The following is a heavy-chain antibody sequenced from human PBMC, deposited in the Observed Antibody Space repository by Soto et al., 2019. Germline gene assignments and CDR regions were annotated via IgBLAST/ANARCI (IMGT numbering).Heavy chain of an antibody. CDR3: AKWRSAADGDPSLVAFDY. CDR1: GFTFSSYA. V-gene: IGHV3-23*01. Sequence: HPGGSLRLSCAASGFTFSSYAMSWVRQAPGKGLEWVSAISGDGGVTYYADSVKGRFTISRDNSKSTLYLLMNSLRDEDTALYYCAKWRSAADGDPSLVAFDYWGQGTLVTVSS. CDR2: ISGDGGVT. J-gene: IGHJ4*02. D-gene: IGHD4-17*01.